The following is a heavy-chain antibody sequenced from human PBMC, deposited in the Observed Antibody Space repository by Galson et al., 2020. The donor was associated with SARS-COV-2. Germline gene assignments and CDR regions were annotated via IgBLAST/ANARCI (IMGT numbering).Heavy chain of an antibody. CDR1: GFTFSSYA. V-gene: IGHV3-30*04. J-gene: IGHJ5*02. D-gene: IGHD1-26*01. CDR3: ARAGRGSYRNWFDP. Sequence: GGSLRLSCAASGFTFSSYAMHWVRQAPGKGLEWVAVISYDGSNKYYADSVKGRFTISRDNSKNTLYLQMNSLRAEDTAVYYCARAGRGSYRNWFDPWGQGTLVTVSS. CDR2: ISYDGSNK.